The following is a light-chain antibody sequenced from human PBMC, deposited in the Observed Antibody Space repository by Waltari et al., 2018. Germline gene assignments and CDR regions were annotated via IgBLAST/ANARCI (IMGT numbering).Light chain of an antibody. CDR2: AAS. V-gene: IGKV1-39*01. Sequence: DIQMTQSPSSLSASVGDRVTITCRASQSITNFLNWYRQRPGKAPKLLIYAASILQSGVPSKFSGSGSGTDFTLTISSLQPEDFATYYCQQSYNTPLTFGGGTKVEIK. J-gene: IGKJ4*01. CDR3: QQSYNTPLT. CDR1: QSITNF.